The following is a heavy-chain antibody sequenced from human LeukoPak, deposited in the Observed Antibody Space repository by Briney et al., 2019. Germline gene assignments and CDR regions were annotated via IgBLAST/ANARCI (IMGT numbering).Heavy chain of an antibody. D-gene: IGHD2-2*02. CDR2: INHSGRT. V-gene: IGHV4-34*01. J-gene: IGHJ1*01. CDR1: GGSFSGYY. CDR3: ARPPRRGYCSSTSCYTLWYFQH. Sequence: SQSLSLTCAVYGGSFSGYYWSWIRQPPGKGLEWIGEINHSGRTNYNPSLKSRVTISVDTSKNQFSLKLSSVTAADTAVYYCARPPRRGYCSSTSCYTLWYFQHWGQGTLVTVSS.